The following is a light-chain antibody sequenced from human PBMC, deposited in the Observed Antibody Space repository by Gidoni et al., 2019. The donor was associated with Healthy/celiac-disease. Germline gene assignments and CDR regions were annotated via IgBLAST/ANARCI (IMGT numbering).Light chain of an antibody. V-gene: IGKV3-15*01. CDR1: QSVSSN. CDR2: GAS. J-gene: IGKJ3*01. CDR3: QQYNNWPSLFT. Sequence: EIVMTQSPATLSVSPGERATLPCRASQSVSSNLAGYQQKPGQAPRLLIYGASTRATGIPARFSGSGSGTEFTLTISSLQSEDFAVYYCQQYNNWPSLFTFGPGTKVDIK.